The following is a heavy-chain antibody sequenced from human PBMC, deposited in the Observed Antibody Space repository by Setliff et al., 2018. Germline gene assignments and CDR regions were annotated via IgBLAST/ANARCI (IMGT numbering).Heavy chain of an antibody. Sequence: PSETLSLTCTVSGGSIGSYYWTWIRHSAGKGLEWIGRIYSRRNTNYNPSLKSRVTLSVDTSKNLFSLKMTSMTAADTAIYYCARENIAAEDWGQGTLVTVS. CDR2: IYSRRNT. J-gene: IGHJ4*02. CDR1: GGSIGSYY. CDR3: ARENIAAED. V-gene: IGHV4-4*07. D-gene: IGHD6-13*01.